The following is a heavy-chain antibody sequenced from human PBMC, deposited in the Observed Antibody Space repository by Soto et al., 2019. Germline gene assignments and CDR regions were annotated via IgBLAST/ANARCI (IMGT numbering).Heavy chain of an antibody. CDR2: IYYSGST. CDR3: ARDHHNNFLAP. V-gene: IGHV4-31*03. Sequence: SETLSLTCTVSGASMSSGGYYWTWIRQAPGKGLEWIGYIYYSGSTYYNPSLESRVAISLDTSRSQFSLTLHSVTAADTAIYYCARDHHNNFLAPWGQGTLVTVSS. D-gene: IGHD1-1*01. CDR1: GASMSSGGYY. J-gene: IGHJ5*02.